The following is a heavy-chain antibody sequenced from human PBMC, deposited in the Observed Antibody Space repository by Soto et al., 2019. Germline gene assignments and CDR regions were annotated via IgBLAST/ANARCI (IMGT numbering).Heavy chain of an antibody. Sequence: ESGGGLLQPGGSLRLSCAASGFTFSSYVMNWVRQAPGEGLEWVSTVSGGGDGTYYADSVKGRFTISRDDSKNTLYPQMNSLRADDTAVYFCARSGYCSTGKCSAFDYWGQGTLVTVSS. CDR2: VSGGGDGT. CDR1: GFTFSSYV. V-gene: IGHV3-23*01. J-gene: IGHJ4*02. D-gene: IGHD2-8*01. CDR3: ARSGYCSTGKCSAFDY.